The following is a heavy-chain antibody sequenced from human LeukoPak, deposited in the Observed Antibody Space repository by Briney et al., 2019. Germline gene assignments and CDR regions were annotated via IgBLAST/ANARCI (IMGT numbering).Heavy chain of an antibody. CDR1: GFTFQNYG. CDR3: SKGRTNDYGEPYTFDI. J-gene: IGHJ3*02. Sequence: PGRSLRLSCAASGFTFQNYGMHWVRQVPGKGLEWVAVIWNDGRNEHYADSVKGRFTIFRDNSKNTLYLQMNSLRSEDTAVYYCSKGRTNDYGEPYTFDIWGQGTMVIVSS. CDR2: IWNDGRNE. D-gene: IGHD4/OR15-4a*01. V-gene: IGHV3-33*03.